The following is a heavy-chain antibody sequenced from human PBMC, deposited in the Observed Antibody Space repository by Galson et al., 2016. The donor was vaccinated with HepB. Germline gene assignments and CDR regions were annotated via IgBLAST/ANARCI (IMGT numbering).Heavy chain of an antibody. Sequence: SLRLSCAASGFTFSIYAMSWVRQAPGKGLEWVSAISGDGTGTYYAGSVQGRFTSSRDRSKNTLYLQMNSLRADDTAVYYCARCTQQWLDRVYYFDYWGQGTLVTVSS. J-gene: IGHJ4*02. V-gene: IGHV3-23*01. CDR1: GFTFSIYA. CDR3: ARCTQQWLDRVYYFDY. D-gene: IGHD6-19*01. CDR2: ISGDGTGT.